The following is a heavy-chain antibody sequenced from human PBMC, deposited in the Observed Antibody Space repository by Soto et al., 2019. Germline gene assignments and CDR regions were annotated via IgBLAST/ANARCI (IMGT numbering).Heavy chain of an antibody. CDR1: GFTFSSYG. CDR3: AKGSVNAIQSDFDY. CDR2: ISYDGSNK. D-gene: IGHD2-21*01. J-gene: IGHJ4*02. Sequence: QVQLVESGGGVVQPGRSLRLSCAASGFTFSSYGMHWVRQAPGKGLEWVAVISYDGSNKYYADSVKGRFTISRDNSKNTLYLQMNSLRAEDTAVYYCAKGSVNAIQSDFDYWGQGTLVTVSS. V-gene: IGHV3-30*18.